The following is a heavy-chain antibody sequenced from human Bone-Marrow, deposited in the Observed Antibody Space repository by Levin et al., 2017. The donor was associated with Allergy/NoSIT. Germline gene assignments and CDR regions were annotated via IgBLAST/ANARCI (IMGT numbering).Heavy chain of an antibody. J-gene: IGHJ6*03. D-gene: IGHD3-16*02. V-gene: IGHV3-21*01. CDR2: ISTASSYI. Sequence: GGSLRLSCVASGFTFSRYSMNWVRQAPGKGLEWVASISTASSYIYYADSVGGRFTVSRDNARNSLYLQMTSLRAEDTAVYYCATRGRYYYTMDDWGHGTTVTVSS. CDR3: ATRGRYYYTMDD. CDR1: GFTFSRYS.